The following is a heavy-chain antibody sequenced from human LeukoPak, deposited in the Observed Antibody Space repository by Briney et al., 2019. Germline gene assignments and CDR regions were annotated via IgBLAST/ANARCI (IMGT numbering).Heavy chain of an antibody. CDR1: GGSISSYY. CDR3: AQGGYPFTWFDY. J-gene: IGHJ4*02. D-gene: IGHD3-22*01. CDR2: IYYSGST. V-gene: IGHV4-59*01. Sequence: SETLSLTCTVSGGSISSYYWSWIRQPPGKGLEWIGYIYYSGSTNYNPSLKSRVTISVDTSKNQFSLKLSSVTAADTAVYYCAQGGYPFTWFDYWGQGTLVTVSS.